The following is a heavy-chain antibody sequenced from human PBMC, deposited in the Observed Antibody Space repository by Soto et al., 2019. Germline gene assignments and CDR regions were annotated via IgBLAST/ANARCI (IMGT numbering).Heavy chain of an antibody. CDR1: GXTFXTYW. CDR3: ARDGSTSWYSYDYHGMDV. D-gene: IGHD5-18*01. CDR2: INLDGSEK. V-gene: IGHV3-7*05. J-gene: IGHJ6*02. Sequence: EVQLVESGGGLVQPGGSLRLSCAASGXTFXTYWLSWVRQVPGKGLEWVANINLDGSEKNYVDSVKGRFTISRDNARNSLYLQMSSLRAEDTALYYCARDGSTSWYSYDYHGMDVWGQGTTVTVSS.